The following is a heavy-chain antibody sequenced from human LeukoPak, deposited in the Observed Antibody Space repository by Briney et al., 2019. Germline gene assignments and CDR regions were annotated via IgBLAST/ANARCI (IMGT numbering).Heavy chain of an antibody. Sequence: SVKVSCKASGGTFSSYAISWVRQAPGQGLEWMGRIIPILGIANYAQKFQGRVTITADKSTSTAYMELSSLRSEDTAVYYCARDHYDSSGYYFDYWGQGTLVTVCS. CDR1: GGTFSSYA. J-gene: IGHJ4*02. CDR2: IIPILGIA. D-gene: IGHD3-22*01. V-gene: IGHV1-69*04. CDR3: ARDHYDSSGYYFDY.